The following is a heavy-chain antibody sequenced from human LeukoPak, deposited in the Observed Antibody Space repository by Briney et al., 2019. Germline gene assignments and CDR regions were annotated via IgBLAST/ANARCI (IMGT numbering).Heavy chain of an antibody. CDR1: GGSISSSSYY. D-gene: IGHD4-17*01. J-gene: IGHJ4*02. CDR3: ARDLYGDDYFDY. CDR2: IYYSGST. Sequence: SETLSLTCTVSGGSISSSSYYRGWIRQPPGKGLEWIGSIYYSGSTYYNPSLKSRVTISVDTSKNKFSLKLSSVTAADTAVYYCARDLYGDDYFDYWGQGTLVTVSS. V-gene: IGHV4-39*07.